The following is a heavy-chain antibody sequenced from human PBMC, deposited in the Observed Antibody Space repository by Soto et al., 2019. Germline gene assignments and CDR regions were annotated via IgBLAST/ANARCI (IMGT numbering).Heavy chain of an antibody. J-gene: IGHJ4*02. CDR3: ARMWDTDGYSYGLPGPFDY. V-gene: IGHV1-69*01. Sequence: QVQLVQSGAEVKKPGSSVKVSCKASGGPFSTFAFIWVRQAPGQGLEWMGGIIPVFGTAKYAQMFQGRVTITADESTSTAYMELSSLRSEDTAVYYCARMWDTDGYSYGLPGPFDYWGQGTLVTVSS. D-gene: IGHD5-18*01. CDR2: IIPVFGTA. CDR1: GGPFSTFA.